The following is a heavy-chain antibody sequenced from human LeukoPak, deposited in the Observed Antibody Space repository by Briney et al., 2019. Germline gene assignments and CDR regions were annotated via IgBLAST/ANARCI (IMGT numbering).Heavy chain of an antibody. V-gene: IGHV3-66*01. CDR2: IYSGGST. CDR3: ARDSRTHYDILTGYDLANYHYYGMDV. D-gene: IGHD3-9*01. Sequence: PGGSLRLSCAASGFTVSSNYMSWVRQAPGKGLEWVSVIYSGGSTYYADSVKGRFTISRDNSKNTLYLQMNSLRAEDTAVYYCARDSRTHYDILTGYDLANYHYYGMDVWGQGTTVTVSS. CDR1: GFTVSSNY. J-gene: IGHJ6*02.